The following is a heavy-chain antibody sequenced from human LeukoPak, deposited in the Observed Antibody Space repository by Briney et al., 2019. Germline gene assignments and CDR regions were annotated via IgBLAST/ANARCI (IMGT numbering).Heavy chain of an antibody. V-gene: IGHV4-59*02. J-gene: IGHJ3*02. CDR3: ARARYANAWYAFDI. CDR2: LSHSGSS. CDR1: GGSVSSYY. Sequence: SPSETLSLTCTVSGGSVSSYYWSWIPRPPGRGLEWIAYLSHSGSSDSNPSLTSRVTTLVDTSKNQFSLKLTSVTAADTAVYYCARARYANAWYAFDIWGHGTMVTVSS. D-gene: IGHD2-2*01.